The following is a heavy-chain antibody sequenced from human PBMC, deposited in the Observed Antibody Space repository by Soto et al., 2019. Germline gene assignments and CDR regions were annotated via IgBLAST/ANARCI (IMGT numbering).Heavy chain of an antibody. CDR1: GRSLSSSSHY. Sequence: SEPLSLTCTVSGRSLSSSSHYWGWIRQPPGKGLEWLGRIHYTGGAYYNPSLKSRVTMFFDTSKNQFSLKLTSVTAAYTAIYYCSRYPTRLTWFDPWGQGTLVTVSS. J-gene: IGHJ5*02. CDR3: SRYPTRLTWFDP. CDR2: IHYTGGA. D-gene: IGHD2-2*01. V-gene: IGHV4-39*01.